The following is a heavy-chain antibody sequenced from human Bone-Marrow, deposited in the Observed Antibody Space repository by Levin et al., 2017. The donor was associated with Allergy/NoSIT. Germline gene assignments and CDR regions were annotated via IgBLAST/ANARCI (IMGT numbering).Heavy chain of an antibody. CDR1: GFNFSNFW. J-gene: IGHJ6*02. V-gene: IGHV3-7*01. CDR3: VSRTYFSLNYYYYHMDV. Sequence: GGSLRLSCAASGFNFSNFWMNWVRQAPGKGLEWVANIKYDGSEKNYVDSVKGRFTISRDNAKNSLFLQTSGLRGEDTAVYYCVSRTYFSLNYYYYHMDVWGQGTTVTVS. D-gene: IGHD2/OR15-2a*01. CDR2: IKYDGSEK.